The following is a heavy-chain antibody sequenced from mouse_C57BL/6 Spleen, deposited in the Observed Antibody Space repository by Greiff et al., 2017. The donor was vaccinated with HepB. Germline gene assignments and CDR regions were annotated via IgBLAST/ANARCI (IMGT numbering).Heavy chain of an antibody. V-gene: IGHV1-55*01. CDR2: IYPGSGST. Sequence: QVQLQQPGAELVKPGASVKMSCKASGYTFTSYWITWVKQRPGQGLEWIGDIYPGSGSTNYNEKFKRKATLTVDTSSSTAYMQLSSRTSEDSAVYYCARDDGNYGVDYWGQGTSVTVSS. CDR1: GYTFTSYW. J-gene: IGHJ4*01. CDR3: ARDDGNYGVDY. D-gene: IGHD2-3*01.